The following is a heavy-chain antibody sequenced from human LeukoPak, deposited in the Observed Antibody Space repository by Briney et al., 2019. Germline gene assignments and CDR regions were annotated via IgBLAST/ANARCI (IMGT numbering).Heavy chain of an antibody. CDR3: ARSRLLYYYYMDV. V-gene: IGHV4-34*01. D-gene: IGHD5-18*01. Sequence: SETLSLTCAVYGGSFSGYYWSWIRQPPGKGLEWIGEINHSGSTNYNPSLKSRVTISLDTSKNQFSLKLSSVTAADAAVYYCARSRLLYYYYMDVWGKGTTVTVSS. J-gene: IGHJ6*03. CDR2: INHSGST. CDR1: GGSFSGYY.